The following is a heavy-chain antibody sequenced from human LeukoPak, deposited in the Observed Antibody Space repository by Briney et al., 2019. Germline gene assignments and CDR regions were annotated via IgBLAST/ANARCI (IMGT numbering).Heavy chain of an antibody. CDR3: ARSDSSSEAYFDY. J-gene: IGHJ4*02. D-gene: IGHD3-22*01. V-gene: IGHV1-2*02. CDR2: INPNSGDT. Sequence: ASVKVSCKASGYTFTGYYIHWLRQAPVQGLEWMGWINPNSGDTRYADKFQGRVTMTRDMFISTAYMELSRLRSDDTAVYYCARSDSSSEAYFDYWGQATLVTVSS. CDR1: GYTFTGYY.